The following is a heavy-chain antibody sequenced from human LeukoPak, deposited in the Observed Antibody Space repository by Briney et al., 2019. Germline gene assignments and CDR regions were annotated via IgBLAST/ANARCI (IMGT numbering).Heavy chain of an antibody. CDR3: ARAGYYESYAFDI. D-gene: IGHD1-26*01. V-gene: IGHV3-21*04. CDR1: GFTFSSYS. CDR2: ISSSSSYI. J-gene: IGHJ3*02. Sequence: GGSLRLSCAASGFTFSSYSMNWVRQAPGKGLEWVSSISSSSSYIYYADSVKGRFTISRDNSKNTLYLQMNSLRAEDTAVYYCARAGYYESYAFDIWGQGTMVTVSS.